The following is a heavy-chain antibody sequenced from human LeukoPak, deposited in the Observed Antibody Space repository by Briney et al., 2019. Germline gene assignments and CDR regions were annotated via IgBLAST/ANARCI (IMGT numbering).Heavy chain of an antibody. V-gene: IGHV3-30-3*01. CDR2: ISYDGSNK. D-gene: IGHD5-18*01. CDR3: ARPRNTATLRPDLDC. Sequence: GGSLRLSRAASGFTFSSYAMHWVRQAPGKGLEWVAVISYDGSNKYYADSVKGRFPISRDNSKNTLYLQMNSLRAEDTAVYYCARPRNTATLRPDLDCWGQGTLVTVSS. CDR1: GFTFSSYA. J-gene: IGHJ4*02.